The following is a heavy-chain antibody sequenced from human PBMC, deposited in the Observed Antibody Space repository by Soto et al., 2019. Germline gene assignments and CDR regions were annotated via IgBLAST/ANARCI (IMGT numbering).Heavy chain of an antibody. V-gene: IGHV1-18*04. CDR1: GYPFIKYG. CDR2: IKVDSGYT. Sequence: QLQLVQSAAEVKKPGASVRVSCKAYGYPFIKYGISWIRQAPEQGLEWMGWIKVDSGYTNYAQKFQGRVTMTADTSSDTAFMELRSLRLDGTAVYFCATSYDTGFDPWGQGTLVSVSS. CDR3: ATSYDTGFDP. J-gene: IGHJ5*02. D-gene: IGHD3-9*01.